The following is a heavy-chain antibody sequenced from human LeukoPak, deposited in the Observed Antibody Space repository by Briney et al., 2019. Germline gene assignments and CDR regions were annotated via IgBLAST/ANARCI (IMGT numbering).Heavy chain of an antibody. CDR1: GGTFSSYA. V-gene: IGHV1-69*05. Sequence: VASVKVSCKASGGTFSSYAISWVRQAPGQGREWMGGIIPIFGTANYAQKFQGRVTITTDESTSTAYMELSSLRSEDTAVYYCARAETGLRFLEWFAYWGQGTLVTVSS. D-gene: IGHD3-3*01. CDR3: ARAETGLRFLEWFAY. CDR2: IIPIFGTA. J-gene: IGHJ4*02.